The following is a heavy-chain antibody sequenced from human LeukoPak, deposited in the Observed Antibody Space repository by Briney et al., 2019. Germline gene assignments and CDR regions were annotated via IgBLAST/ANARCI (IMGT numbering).Heavy chain of an antibody. J-gene: IGHJ4*02. CDR1: GFTFEKYV. D-gene: IGHD1-26*01. Sequence: GGSLRLSCVASGFTFEKYVMNWVRQAPGKGLEWLATIYGSGVSISYADSVKGRFTISRDNSNNTLYLQMNSLRVEDTAMYFCAKDLGWELPAEAYWGQGTLVTVSS. CDR3: AKDLGWELPAEAY. CDR2: IYGSGVSI. V-gene: IGHV3-23*01.